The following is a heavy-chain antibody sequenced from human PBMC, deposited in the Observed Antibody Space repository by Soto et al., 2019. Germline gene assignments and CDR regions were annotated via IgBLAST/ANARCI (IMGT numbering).Heavy chain of an antibody. CDR3: ARYLRNGLYYMDV. D-gene: IGHD3-3*01. CDR2: IYNSGST. CDR1: GDSINSDY. J-gene: IGHJ6*03. Sequence: QVQLQESGPGLVKPSETLSLTCTVSGDSINSDYWSWVRQPPGKGLEWIGYIYNSGSTNYNPSLNSRVTMSLDPSKNQFSLKLSSVTAADTAVYYCARYLRNGLYYMDVWGEGTTVTVSS. V-gene: IGHV4-59*08.